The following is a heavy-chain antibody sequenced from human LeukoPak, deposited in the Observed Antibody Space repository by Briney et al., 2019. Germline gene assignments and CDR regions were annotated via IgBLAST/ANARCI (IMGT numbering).Heavy chain of an antibody. V-gene: IGHV3-48*04. CDR3: ARDGSGSEYYYYMDV. J-gene: IGHJ6*03. D-gene: IGHD3-10*01. CDR2: ISSSSSTI. Sequence: GGSLRLSCAASGFTFSSYSMNWVRQAPGKGLEWVSYISSSSSTIYYAYSVKGRFTISRDNANNALYLQMNSLRAEDTAVYYCARDGSGSEYYYYMDVWGKGTTVTVSS. CDR1: GFTFSSYS.